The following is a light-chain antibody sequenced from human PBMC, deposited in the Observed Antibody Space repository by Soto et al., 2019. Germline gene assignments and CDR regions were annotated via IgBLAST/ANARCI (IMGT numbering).Light chain of an antibody. CDR3: SSHTTSNTYV. CDR2: DVS. Sequence: QSVLTQPASVSGSPGQSITISCTGTSSDVGAYNYVSWYQQHPGKAPELIIYDVSNRPSGVSNRFSGSKSGNTASLPISGLQAEDEADYHCSSHTTSNTYVFGTGTKLTVL. CDR1: SSDVGAYNY. J-gene: IGLJ1*01. V-gene: IGLV2-14*01.